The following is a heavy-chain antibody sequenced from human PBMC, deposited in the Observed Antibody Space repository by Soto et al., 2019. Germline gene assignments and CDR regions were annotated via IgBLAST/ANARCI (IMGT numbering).Heavy chain of an antibody. D-gene: IGHD3-16*02. CDR1: GFTFSGYY. CDR3: ARGDYIWGTYRSLAY. J-gene: IGHJ4*02. CDR2: ISGSGTTV. V-gene: IGHV3-48*02. Sequence: EVQLVESGGGLVQPGGSLRLSCAASGFTFSGYYMHWVRQAPGKGLEWVSYISGSGTTVYYADSVKGRFTISSDNAKNSLYLQMNSLRDEDTAVYYCARGDYIWGTYRSLAYWGQGTLVTVSS.